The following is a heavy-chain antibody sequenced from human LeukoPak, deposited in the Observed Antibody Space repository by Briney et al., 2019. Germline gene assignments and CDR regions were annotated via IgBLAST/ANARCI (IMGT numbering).Heavy chain of an antibody. CDR3: AKDTSIGKYCTNGVCSPFDY. J-gene: IGHJ4*02. V-gene: IGHV3-23*01. CDR2: ISDSGDYT. D-gene: IGHD2-8*01. CDR1: GFTFSTYW. Sequence: PGGSLRLSCAASGFTFSTYWMTWVRQAPGQGLEWVSVISDSGDYTSYADSVRGRFTISRDNSRNTLYLQMISLRPEDTAVYYCAKDTSIGKYCTNGVCSPFDYWGQGTLVTVSS.